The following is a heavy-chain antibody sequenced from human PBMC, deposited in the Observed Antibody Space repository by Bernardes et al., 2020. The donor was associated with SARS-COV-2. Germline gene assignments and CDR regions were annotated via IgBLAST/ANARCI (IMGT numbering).Heavy chain of an antibody. Sequence: GGSLRLSCVASGFTFSNHLFSWFRQAPGKGLEWVSSISAGGKIYYADSVKGRFTVSRDNSNNTLYLQMSSLRAEDTAVYYCARNGGYHYWVYYFDHWGQGTLLTVSS. J-gene: IGHJ4*02. CDR1: GFTFSNHL. D-gene: IGHD5-12*01. V-gene: IGHV3-66*01. CDR2: ISAGGKI. CDR3: ARNGGYHYWVYYFDH.